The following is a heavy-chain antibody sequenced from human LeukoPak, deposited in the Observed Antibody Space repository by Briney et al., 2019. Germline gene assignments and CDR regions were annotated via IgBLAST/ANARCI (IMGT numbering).Heavy chain of an antibody. CDR3: ARNVGLGYCSGGSCYTDY. CDR2: INHSGST. V-gene: IGHV4-34*01. J-gene: IGHJ4*02. Sequence: SETLSLTCAVYGGSFSGYYWSWIRQPPGKGLEWIGEINHSGSTNYNPSLKSRVTISVDTSKNQFSLKLSSVTAADTAVYYCARNVGLGYCSGGSCYTDYWGQGTLVTVSS. CDR1: GGSFSGYY. D-gene: IGHD2-15*01.